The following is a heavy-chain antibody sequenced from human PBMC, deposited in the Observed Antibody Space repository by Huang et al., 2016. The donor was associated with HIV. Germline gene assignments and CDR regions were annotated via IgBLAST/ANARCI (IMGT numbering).Heavy chain of an antibody. J-gene: IGHJ4*02. D-gene: IGHD6-19*01. V-gene: IGHV1-18*01. Sequence: QVQLVQSGAEVKKPGASVKVSCKASGYTFTSYGISWVRQAPGQGREWRGWISAYNGHTNYAQKRQGRVTMTTETSTSTAYMELRSLRSDDTAVYYCARDRGAVAGTSPGYWGQGTLVTVSS. CDR1: GYTFTSYG. CDR3: ARDRGAVAGTSPGY. CDR2: ISAYNGHT.